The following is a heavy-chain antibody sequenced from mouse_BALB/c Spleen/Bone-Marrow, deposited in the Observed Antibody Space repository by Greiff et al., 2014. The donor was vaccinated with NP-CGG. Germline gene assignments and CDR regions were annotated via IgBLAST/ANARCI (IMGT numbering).Heavy chain of an antibody. CDR1: GYAFTSYN. J-gene: IGHJ4*01. D-gene: IGHD1-1*01. CDR3: ARRYYYYGSGDAMDY. Sequence: LQESGPELVKPGASVKVSCKASGYAFTSYNMYWVKQSHGKSLEWIGYIDPYNGGTSYNQKFEGKATLTVDKSSSTAYMHLNSLTSEDSAVYYCARRYYYYGSGDAMDYWGQGTSVTVSS. V-gene: IGHV1S135*01. CDR2: IDPYNGGT.